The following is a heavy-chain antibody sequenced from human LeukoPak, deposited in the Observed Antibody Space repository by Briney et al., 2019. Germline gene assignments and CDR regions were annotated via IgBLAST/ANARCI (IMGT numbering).Heavy chain of an antibody. CDR2: IRSKGYNYAT. Sequence: PGGSLRLSCAASGFSFSDSVMHWVRQASGKGLEWVGLIRSKGYNYATAYAESVKGTFTISRDDSKNTAYLQMNNLKTEDTAVYYCTRQGPNWNDDFDYWGQGTLVTVSS. J-gene: IGHJ4*02. CDR3: TRQGPNWNDDFDY. V-gene: IGHV3-73*01. D-gene: IGHD1-20*01. CDR1: GFSFSDSV.